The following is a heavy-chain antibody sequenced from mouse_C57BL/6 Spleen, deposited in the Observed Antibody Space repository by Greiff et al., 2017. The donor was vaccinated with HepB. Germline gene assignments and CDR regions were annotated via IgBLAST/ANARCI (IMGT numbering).Heavy chain of an antibody. V-gene: IGHV5-17*01. D-gene: IGHD4-1*01. CDR1: GFTFSDYG. CDR2: ISSGSSTI. CDR3: ARTGTGYYFDY. J-gene: IGHJ2*01. Sequence: EVKLMESGGGLVKPGGSLKLSCAASGFTFSDYGMHWVRQAPEKGLEWVAYISSGSSTIYYADTVKGRFTISRDNAKNTLFLQMTSLRSEDTAMYYCARTGTGYYFDYWGQGTTLTVSS.